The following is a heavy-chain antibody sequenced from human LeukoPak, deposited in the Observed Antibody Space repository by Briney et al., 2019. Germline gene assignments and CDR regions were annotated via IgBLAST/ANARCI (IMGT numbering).Heavy chain of an antibody. Sequence: PGGSLRLSCAASGYTFIGYYMSWVRQAPGKGLEWVSYITPSGSTIYYADSVKGRFTISMDNAKNSLYLQMNSLRAEDTAVYFCAGRDVYNSAYWGQGTLVTVSS. J-gene: IGHJ4*02. V-gene: IGHV3-11*01. CDR2: ITPSGSTI. CDR1: GYTFIGYY. CDR3: AGRDVYNSAY. D-gene: IGHD5-24*01.